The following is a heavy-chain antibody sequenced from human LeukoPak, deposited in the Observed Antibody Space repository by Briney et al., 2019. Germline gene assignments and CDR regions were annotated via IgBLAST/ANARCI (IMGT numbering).Heavy chain of an antibody. D-gene: IGHD2-2*01. Sequence: PGGSLRLSCAVSGFTFSSYAMSWVRQAPGKGLEWVSVIPGSGTSTYYADSVKGRFTISRDNSENTLYLQMNSLRAEDTAVYYCAKLYCGNASCYPIDYWGQGTLVTVSS. CDR2: IPGSGTST. CDR1: GFTFSSYA. J-gene: IGHJ4*02. CDR3: AKLYCGNASCYPIDY. V-gene: IGHV3-23*01.